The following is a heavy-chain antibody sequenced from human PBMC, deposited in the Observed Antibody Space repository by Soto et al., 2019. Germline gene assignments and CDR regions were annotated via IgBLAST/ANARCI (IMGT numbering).Heavy chain of an antibody. V-gene: IGHV1-69*01. CDR1: GGNFSRNG. J-gene: IGHJ5*02. Sequence: QVQLVQSGAEVKKPGSSVKISCKTSGGNFSRNGISWVRQAPGQGLEWMGGIIPIFGTTNYAYKFRGRVTVTADESTGTVYMVMNSLRSEDTAVYYCARASDSTWYNWFDPWGQGTLVTVSS. CDR3: ARASDSTWYNWFDP. CDR2: IIPIFGTT. D-gene: IGHD6-13*01.